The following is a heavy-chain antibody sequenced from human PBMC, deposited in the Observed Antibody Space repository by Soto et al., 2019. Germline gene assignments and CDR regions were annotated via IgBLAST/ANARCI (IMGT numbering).Heavy chain of an antibody. CDR3: ARYCTSTTCYPAVAFDI. CDR1: GFTFSSYG. Sequence: GGSLRLSCGASGFTFSSYGMHLGRQAPAKGLEWVAVIWYDGSNKYYADSVRGRFTISRDNSKNTLYLQMNSLRPEDTAVYYCARYCTSTTCYPAVAFDIWGHGTMVTVSS. J-gene: IGHJ3*02. V-gene: IGHV3-33*01. CDR2: IWYDGSNK. D-gene: IGHD2-2*01.